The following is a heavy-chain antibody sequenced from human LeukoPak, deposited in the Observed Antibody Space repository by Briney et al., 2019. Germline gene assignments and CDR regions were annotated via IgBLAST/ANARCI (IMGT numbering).Heavy chain of an antibody. J-gene: IGHJ4*02. Sequence: PGGSLRLSCAASGFTFSSYAMSWVRQAPGKGLEWVSAISGSGGSTYYADSVKGRFTISRDNSKNTLYLQMNSLRAEDTALYYCAKDRSIVGATSDYWGQGTLVTVSS. D-gene: IGHD1-26*01. CDR1: GFTFSSYA. CDR3: AKDRSIVGATSDY. V-gene: IGHV3-23*01. CDR2: ISGSGGST.